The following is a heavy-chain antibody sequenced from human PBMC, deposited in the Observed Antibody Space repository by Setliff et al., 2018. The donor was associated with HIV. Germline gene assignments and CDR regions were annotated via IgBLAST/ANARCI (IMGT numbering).Heavy chain of an antibody. Sequence: SETLSLTCAVSGYSISSGYFWGWIRQPPGKGLEWIGSIYHSGSTYYNPSLKSRVTISVDTSKNQFSLKLSSATAADTAVYYCARSPSYSSSFSYYYYSMDVWGQGTTVTVSS. CDR3: ARSPSYSSSFSYYYYSMDV. V-gene: IGHV4-38-2*01. D-gene: IGHD6-6*01. CDR2: IYHSGST. CDR1: GYSISSGYF. J-gene: IGHJ6*02.